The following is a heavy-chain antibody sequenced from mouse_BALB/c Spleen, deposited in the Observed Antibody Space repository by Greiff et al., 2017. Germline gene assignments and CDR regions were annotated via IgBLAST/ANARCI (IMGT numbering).Heavy chain of an antibody. V-gene: IGHV1-53*01. CDR3: ARCNGNTWYFDV. CDR2: INPSNGGT. CDR1: GYTFTSYY. D-gene: IGHD2-1*01. J-gene: IGHJ1*01. Sequence: VKLQQSGAELVKPGASVKLSCKASGYTFTSYYMYWVKQRPGQGLEWIGEINPSNGGTNFNEKFKSKATLTVDTSSSTAYMQFNSLTSEDSAVYYCARCNGNTWYFDVWGAETTVTVSS.